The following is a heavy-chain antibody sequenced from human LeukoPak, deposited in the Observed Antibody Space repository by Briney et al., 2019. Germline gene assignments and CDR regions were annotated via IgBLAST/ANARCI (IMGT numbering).Heavy chain of an antibody. J-gene: IGHJ4*02. CDR2: IYTSGST. D-gene: IGHD3-22*01. V-gene: IGHV4-4*07. CDR3: ARDKDSSGYRDY. CDR1: GGSISSYY. Sequence: SETLSLTCTVSGGSISSYYWSWIRQPAGKGLEWIGRIYTSGSTNYNPSLKSRVTMSVDTSKHQFSLKLSSVTAADTAVYYCARDKDSSGYRDYWGQGTLVTVSS.